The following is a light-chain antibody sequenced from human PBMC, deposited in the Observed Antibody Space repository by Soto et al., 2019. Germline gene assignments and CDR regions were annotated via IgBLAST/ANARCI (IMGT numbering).Light chain of an antibody. CDR3: CSYAGSSYV. J-gene: IGLJ1*01. CDR2: EGT. V-gene: IGLV2-23*01. Sequence: QSALTQPASVSGSIGQSITISCTGTSSDVGSYNLVSWYQQHPGKAPKLMIYEGTKRPSGASNRFSGSKSGNTASLTISGLQAEDEADYYCCSYAGSSYVFGTGTKVTV. CDR1: SSDVGSYNL.